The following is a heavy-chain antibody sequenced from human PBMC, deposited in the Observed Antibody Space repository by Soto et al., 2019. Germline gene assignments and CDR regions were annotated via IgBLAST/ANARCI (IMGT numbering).Heavy chain of an antibody. Sequence: PGGSLRLSCAASGFTFSSYAMHWVRQAPGKGLEWVAVISYDGSNKYYADSVKGRFTISRDNSKNTLYLQMNSLRAEDTAVYYCARFSGSYYYFDYWGQGTLVTVSS. CDR3: ARFSGSYYYFDY. J-gene: IGHJ4*02. D-gene: IGHD1-26*01. CDR1: GFTFSSYA. V-gene: IGHV3-30-3*01. CDR2: ISYDGSNK.